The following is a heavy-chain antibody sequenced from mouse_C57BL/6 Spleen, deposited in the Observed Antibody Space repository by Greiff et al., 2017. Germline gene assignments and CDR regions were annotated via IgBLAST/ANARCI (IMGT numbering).Heavy chain of an antibody. D-gene: IGHD2-1*01. J-gene: IGHJ3*01. CDR1: GYTFTSYW. CDR2: IDTSDSYT. V-gene: IGHV1-50*01. CDR3: AIIYDGNYVFAY. Sequence: QVQLQQPGAELVKPGASVKLSCKASGYTFTSYWMQWVKQRPGQGLEWIGEIDTSDSYTNYNQNFKGKATLTVDTSSSTAYMQLSSLTSEDSAVYYCAIIYDGNYVFAYWGQGTLVTVSA.